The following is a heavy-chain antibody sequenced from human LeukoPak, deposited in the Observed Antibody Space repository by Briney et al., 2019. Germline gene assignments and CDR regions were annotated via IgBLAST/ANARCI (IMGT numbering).Heavy chain of an antibody. CDR2: IYYGGST. Sequence: SETLSLTCTVSGGSVSSTHYWGWIRQPPGKGLEWIGSIYYGGSTYYNASLRSRVTTSADTSKNQFSLKLSSVTAADTDVYYCARDRGTCWFDPWGQGTLVTVSS. D-gene: IGHD1-1*01. J-gene: IGHJ5*02. CDR1: GGSVSSTHY. V-gene: IGHV4-39*07. CDR3: ARDRGTCWFDP.